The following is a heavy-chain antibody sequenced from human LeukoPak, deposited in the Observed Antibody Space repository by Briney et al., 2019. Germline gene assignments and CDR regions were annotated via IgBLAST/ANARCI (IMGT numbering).Heavy chain of an antibody. CDR2: ISWNSGFI. CDR3: ARVKGGIASAANYFDY. D-gene: IGHD6-13*01. Sequence: GRSLRLSCAASGFTFGDYAMHWVRQAPGKGLEWVSGISWNSGFIAYADSVKGRITISRDNSKNTLHLQMNSLRTEDTAVYYCARVKGGIASAANYFDYWGQGTLVTVSS. CDR1: GFTFGDYA. J-gene: IGHJ4*02. V-gene: IGHV3-9*01.